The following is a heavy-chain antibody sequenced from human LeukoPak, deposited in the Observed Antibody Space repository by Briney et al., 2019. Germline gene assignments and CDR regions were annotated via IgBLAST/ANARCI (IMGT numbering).Heavy chain of an antibody. J-gene: IGHJ6*03. CDR3: ARELWFGEFPSYYYYYYMDV. CDR2: INTNTGNP. V-gene: IGHV7-4-1*02. Sequence: ASVKVSCKASGYTFTSYAMNWVRQAPGQGLEWMGWINTNTGNPTYAQGFTGRFVFSLDTSVSTAYLQISSLKAEDTAVYYCARELWFGEFPSYYYYYYMDVWGKGTTVTVSS. CDR1: GYTFTSYA. D-gene: IGHD3-10*01.